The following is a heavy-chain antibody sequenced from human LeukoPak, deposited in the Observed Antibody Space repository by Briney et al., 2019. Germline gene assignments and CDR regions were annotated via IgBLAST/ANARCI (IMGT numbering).Heavy chain of an antibody. J-gene: IGHJ6*03. V-gene: IGHV4-4*09. CDR3: ARRRDETATAAGYYHMDV. CDR2: IFPSGSI. CDR1: GASISSYH. Sequence: PSEPLSLPCTVSGASISSYHGSWFRRPPGKAREWIAYIFPSGSINFNPSLKGRVSISVDGSKNNFSLDLNSVTAADTAVYYCARRRDETATAAGYYHMDVWGKGTTVTVSS. D-gene: IGHD3-22*01.